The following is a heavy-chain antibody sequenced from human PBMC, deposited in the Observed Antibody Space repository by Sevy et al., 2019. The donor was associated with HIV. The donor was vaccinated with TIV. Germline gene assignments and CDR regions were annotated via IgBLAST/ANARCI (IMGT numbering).Heavy chain of an antibody. CDR3: ARDGHASVGWFDP. CDR2: ISYDGSNK. CDR1: GFTFSSYA. D-gene: IGHD1-26*01. V-gene: IGHV3-30-3*01. J-gene: IGHJ5*02. Sequence: GGSLRLSCAASGFTFSSYAMHWVRQAPGKGLEWVAVISYDGSNKYYADSVKGRFTISRDNSKNTLYLQMNSLRAEDTAVYYCARDGHASVGWFDPWGQGTLVTVSS.